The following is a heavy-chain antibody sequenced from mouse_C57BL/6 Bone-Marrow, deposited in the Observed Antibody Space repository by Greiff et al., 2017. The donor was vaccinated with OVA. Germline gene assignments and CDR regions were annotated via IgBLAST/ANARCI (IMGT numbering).Heavy chain of an antibody. CDR1: GYTFTSYG. V-gene: IGHV1-81*01. D-gene: IGHD1-1*01. J-gene: IGHJ1*03. CDR2: IYPRSGNT. CDR3: AREGNYYGSSYVCWYFDV. Sequence: VQLQESGAELARPGASVKLSCKASGYTFTSYGISWVKQRTGQGLEWIGEIYPRSGNTYYNEKFKGKATLTADKSSSTAYMELRSLTSEDSAVYFCAREGNYYGSSYVCWYFDVWGTGTTVTVSS.